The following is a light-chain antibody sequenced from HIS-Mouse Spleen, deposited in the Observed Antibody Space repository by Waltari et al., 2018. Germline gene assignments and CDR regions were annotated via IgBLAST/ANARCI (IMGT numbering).Light chain of an antibody. J-gene: IGKJ2*01. CDR1: QSLLHSNGYNY. CDR2: LGS. CDR3: MQALQTPYT. V-gene: IGKV2-28*01. Sequence: MGMTQSPLSLLVTPGETSSISCRSSQSLLHSNGYNYLDWYLQKPGQSPQLLIYLGSNRASGVPDRFSGSGSGTDFTLKISRVEAEDVGVYYCMQALQTPYTFGQGTKLEIK.